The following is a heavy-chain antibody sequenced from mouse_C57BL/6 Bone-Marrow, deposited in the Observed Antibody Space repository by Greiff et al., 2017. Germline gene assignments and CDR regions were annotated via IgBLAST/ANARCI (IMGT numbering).Heavy chain of an antibody. V-gene: IGHV14-4*01. J-gene: IGHJ4*01. CDR1: GFNIKDDY. CDR3: TTAITTVSRGYAMDY. D-gene: IGHD1-1*01. CDR2: IDPENGDT. Sequence: EVKLMQSGAELVRPGASVKLSCTASGFNIKDDYMHWVKQRPEQGLEWIGWIDPENGDTEYASKFQGKATITADTSSNTAYLQLSSLTSEDTAVYDCTTAITTVSRGYAMDYWGQGPSVTVSS.